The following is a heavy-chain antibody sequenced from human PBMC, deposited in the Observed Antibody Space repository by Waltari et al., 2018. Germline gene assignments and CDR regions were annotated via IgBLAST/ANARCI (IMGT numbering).Heavy chain of an antibody. J-gene: IGHJ3*02. Sequence: QLQLQESGPGLVKPSETLSLTCTVSGGSISSSAYYLDWIRQPPVKGLEWIGSVYYSGSTYYNSSLKSRVTISVDTSKNQFSLILSSVTAADTAVYYCARKGRDSSSSRKAFDIWGQGTMVTVSS. CDR3: ARKGRDSSSSRKAFDI. CDR2: VYYSGST. D-gene: IGHD6-6*01. V-gene: IGHV4-39*01. CDR1: GGSISSSAYY.